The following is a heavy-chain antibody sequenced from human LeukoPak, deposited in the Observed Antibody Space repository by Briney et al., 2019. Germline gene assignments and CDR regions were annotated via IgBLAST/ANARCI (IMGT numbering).Heavy chain of an antibody. D-gene: IGHD4-17*01. CDR1: GFTFSNHW. CDR3: ARDPGLDYYGDP. V-gene: IGHV3-74*01. Sequence: PGGSLRLSCAASGFTFSNHWMHWVRQAPGKGLMWVSRINRDGSRTDYADSVKGRFTISRDDAKNTLYLQVNSLRAEDTAVYYCARDPGLDYYGDPWGQGTLVTVSS. CDR2: INRDGSRT. J-gene: IGHJ5*02.